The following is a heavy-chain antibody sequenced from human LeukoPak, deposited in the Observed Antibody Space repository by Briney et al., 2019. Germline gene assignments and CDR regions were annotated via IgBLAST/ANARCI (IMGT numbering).Heavy chain of an antibody. D-gene: IGHD3-16*01. Sequence: GGSLRLSCAASGLTFRNHAIHWVRQAPGKGLEWVTVISHDGGNDYYRDSVKGRFTISRDNSRNTVFLQMNSLRPGDTAVYYCGGGPPYNNRDVWAKGPTVTVSS. CDR2: ISHDGGND. CDR1: GLTFRNHA. J-gene: IGHJ6*03. V-gene: IGHV3-30*04. CDR3: GGGPPYNNRDV.